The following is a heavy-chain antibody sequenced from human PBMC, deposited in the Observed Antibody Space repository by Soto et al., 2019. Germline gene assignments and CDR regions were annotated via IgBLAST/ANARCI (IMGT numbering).Heavy chain of an antibody. Sequence: QVQLVESGGGVVQPGRSLRLSCAASGFTFSSYGMHWVRQAPGKGLEWVAVIWYDGSNKYYADSVKGRFTISRDNSKNTLYLQMNSLRDEDTAVYYCARDPQNQKGDYFDYWGQGTLVTVSS. J-gene: IGHJ4*02. V-gene: IGHV3-33*01. CDR3: ARDPQNQKGDYFDY. CDR2: IWYDGSNK. CDR1: GFTFSSYG.